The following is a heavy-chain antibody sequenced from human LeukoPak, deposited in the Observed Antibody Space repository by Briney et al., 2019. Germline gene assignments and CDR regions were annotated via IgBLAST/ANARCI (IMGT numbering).Heavy chain of an antibody. CDR1: GFTFSSYG. CDR3: ARDRQGLRYFDCPDY. J-gene: IGHJ4*02. V-gene: IGHV3-33*01. D-gene: IGHD3-9*01. CDR2: IWYDGSKT. Sequence: GRSLRLSCAASGFTFSSYGMHWVRQSPGKGLEWVAVIWYDGSKTYYADSVKGRFTISRDNSKNTLYLQMNSLRAEDTAVYYCARDRQGLRYFDCPDYWGQGTLVTVSS.